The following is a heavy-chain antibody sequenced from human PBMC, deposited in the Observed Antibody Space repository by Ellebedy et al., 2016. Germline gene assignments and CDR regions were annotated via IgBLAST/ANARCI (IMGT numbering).Heavy chain of an antibody. CDR1: GFSLTTSGVG. CDR2: IYWDDDK. D-gene: IGHD2-2*01. Sequence: SGPTLVXPTQTLTLTCTFSGFSLTTSGVGVDWIRQPPGKALEWLTLIYWDDDKRFSPSLKSRLTITKDTTKKQVVLTMTNMDPVDTATYYCAHWSEGRQLLSGFDYWGQGTPVTVSS. V-gene: IGHV2-5*02. J-gene: IGHJ4*02. CDR3: AHWSEGRQLLSGFDY.